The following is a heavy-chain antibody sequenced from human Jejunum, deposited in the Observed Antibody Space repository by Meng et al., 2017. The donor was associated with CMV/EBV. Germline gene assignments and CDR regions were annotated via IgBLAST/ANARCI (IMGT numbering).Heavy chain of an antibody. CDR1: GCTVSTDY. CDR2: IYIGSST. Sequence: SGCTVSTDYMSWVRQAPGKGLEWVSSIYIGSSTDYADSVKGRFTISRDNPKNTLILQMNNLRPEDTALYYCARFSIVGRTNAFDIWGHGTMVTVSS. CDR3: ARFSIVGRTNAFDI. V-gene: IGHV3-53*01. J-gene: IGHJ3*02. D-gene: IGHD1-26*01.